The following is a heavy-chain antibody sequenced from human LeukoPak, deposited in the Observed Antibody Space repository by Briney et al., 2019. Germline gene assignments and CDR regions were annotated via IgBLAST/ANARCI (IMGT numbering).Heavy chain of an antibody. V-gene: IGHV3-30*01. D-gene: IGHD3-16*01. Sequence: WGSLTLSCAASGFTFSSYAMHWVRQAPGNGLEWGAVIAYDGSNKYYADSVQGRFTISRDTSKNALYLQMNSVRAEVTAVYYCARGFDLGAFDIWRQGTMLTVSS. CDR1: GFTFSSYA. CDR3: ARGFDLGAFDI. J-gene: IGHJ3*02. CDR2: IAYDGSNK.